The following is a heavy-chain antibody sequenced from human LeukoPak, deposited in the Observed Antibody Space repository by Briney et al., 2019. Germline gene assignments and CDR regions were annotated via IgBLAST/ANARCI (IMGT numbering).Heavy chain of an antibody. J-gene: IGHJ4*02. CDR3: ARERRRLKSIVVVVGGYFDH. CDR1: GFSVSTNY. Sequence: PGGSRRLSCAASGFSVSTNYMTWVRQAPGKGLEWVSEIYSGGCTFYADSVKGRFIISRDNSNVYLEMNNLRPEDTAVYYCARERRRLKSIVVVVGGYFDHWGQGTLVTVSS. V-gene: IGHV3-66*01. CDR2: IYSGGCT. D-gene: IGHD3-22*01.